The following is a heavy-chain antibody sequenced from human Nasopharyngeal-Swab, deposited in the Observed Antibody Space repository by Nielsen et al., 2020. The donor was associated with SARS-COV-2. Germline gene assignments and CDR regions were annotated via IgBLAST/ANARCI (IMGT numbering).Heavy chain of an antibody. Sequence: ASVKVSCKVSGYTLTELSMHWVRQAPGKGLEWVGGFDPEDGETIYAQKFQGRVTMTGDTSTDTAYMELSRLTSEDTAVYYCTTVAGSYGRFDYWGQGTLVTVSS. CDR1: GYTLTELS. V-gene: IGHV1-24*01. CDR3: TTVAGSYGRFDY. J-gene: IGHJ4*02. D-gene: IGHD1-26*01. CDR2: FDPEDGET.